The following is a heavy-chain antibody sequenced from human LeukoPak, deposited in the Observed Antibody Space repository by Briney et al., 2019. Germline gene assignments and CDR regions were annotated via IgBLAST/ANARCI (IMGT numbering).Heavy chain of an antibody. Sequence: GGSLRLSCAASGFTFNNAWMTWVRQAPGKGLEWVSSISSSSSYIYYADSVKGRFTISRDNAKNSLYLQMNSLRAEDTAVYYCARDSTRGATFDYWGQGTLVTVSS. CDR3: ARDSTRGATFDY. CDR2: ISSSSSYI. CDR1: GFTFNNAW. D-gene: IGHD3-3*02. V-gene: IGHV3-21*01. J-gene: IGHJ4*02.